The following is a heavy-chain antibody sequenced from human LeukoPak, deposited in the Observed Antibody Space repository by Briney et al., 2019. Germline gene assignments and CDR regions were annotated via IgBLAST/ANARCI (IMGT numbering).Heavy chain of an antibody. D-gene: IGHD3-16*01. CDR2: IYYSGST. CDR1: GGSISSYY. CDR3: ARGWGYFDY. Sequence: SETLSLTCTVSGGSISSYYWSWIRQPPGKGLEWIGFIYYSGSTSYNPSLKSRVTISVDTSKNQFSLKLTSVTAADTALYYCARGWGYFDYWGQGILVTVSS. V-gene: IGHV4-59*01. J-gene: IGHJ4*02.